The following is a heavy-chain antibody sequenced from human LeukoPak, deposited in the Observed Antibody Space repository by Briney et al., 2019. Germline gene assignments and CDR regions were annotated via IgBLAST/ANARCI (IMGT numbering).Heavy chain of an antibody. CDR1: GFTFSHFG. V-gene: IGHV3-33*01. J-gene: IGHJ3*01. CDR3: ARDRGGTYTVGGAFDV. D-gene: IGHD1-26*01. Sequence: PGGSLRLSCAASGFTFSHFGMHWIRQAPGKGLEWVAVIFYNGGNKYYGVSVKGRFTISRDNSKNTHDLQMNSLRAEDTGVYYCARDRGGTYTVGGAFDVWGQGILVTVSS. CDR2: IFYNGGNK.